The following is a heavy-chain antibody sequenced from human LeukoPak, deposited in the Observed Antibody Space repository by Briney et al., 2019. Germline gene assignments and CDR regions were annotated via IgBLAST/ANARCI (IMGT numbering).Heavy chain of an antibody. CDR2: INWNGGST. J-gene: IGHJ4*02. V-gene: IGHV3-20*04. Sequence: PGGSRRLSCAASGFTFDDYGMSWVRQAPGKGLEWVSGINWNGGSTGYADSVKGRFTISRDNAKNSLYLQMNSLRAEDTALYYCARATSQGYGDLPDYWGQGTLVTVSS. D-gene: IGHD4-17*01. CDR1: GFTFDDYG. CDR3: ARATSQGYGDLPDY.